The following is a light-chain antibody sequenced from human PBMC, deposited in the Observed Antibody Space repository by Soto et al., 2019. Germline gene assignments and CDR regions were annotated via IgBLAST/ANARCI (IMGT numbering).Light chain of an antibody. CDR3: QHYEASLT. CDR2: GAS. J-gene: IGKJ4*01. V-gene: IGKV3-20*01. CDR1: HRVSSSY. Sequence: EIVLTQSPGTLSLSPGERATLSCRASHRVSSSYLTWYQQKRGQAPRLLIYGASVRAPCIPDRFSGSGSGTDFTLTIDRPEPEDLSLYYCQHYEASLTFCGGTKVEIK.